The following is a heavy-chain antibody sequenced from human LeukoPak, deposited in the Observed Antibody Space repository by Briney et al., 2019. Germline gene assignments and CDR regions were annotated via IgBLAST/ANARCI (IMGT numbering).Heavy chain of an antibody. J-gene: IGHJ5*02. CDR2: INPNSGGT. Sequence: ASVKVSCKASGYTFTGYYMHWVRQAPGQGLEWMGWINPNSGGTNYAQKFQGRVTMTRDTSISTAYMELSRLRSDDTAVYYCAREDIVVVPAAQVTEYNWFDPWGQGTLVTVSS. CDR3: AREDIVVVPAAQVTEYNWFDP. CDR1: GYTFTGYY. D-gene: IGHD2-2*01. V-gene: IGHV1-2*02.